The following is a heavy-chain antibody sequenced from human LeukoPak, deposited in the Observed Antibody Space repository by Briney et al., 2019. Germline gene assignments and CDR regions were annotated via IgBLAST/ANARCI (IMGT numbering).Heavy chain of an antibody. CDR1: GFAFSSYA. CDR3: AIMHGYYDGSGFWVQ. J-gene: IGHJ4*02. Sequence: GGSLRLSCAASGFAFSSYAISWVRQAPGKGLEWVSFIRPIVERTSNADSVKGRFTISRDNTRNTLYLQMNSLRDEDTGVYYCAIMHGYYDGSGFWVQWGQGTLVTVSS. D-gene: IGHD3-22*01. V-gene: IGHV3-23*01. CDR2: IRPIVERT.